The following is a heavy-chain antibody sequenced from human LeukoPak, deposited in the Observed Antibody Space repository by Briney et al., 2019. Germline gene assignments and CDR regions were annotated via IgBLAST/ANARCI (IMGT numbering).Heavy chain of an antibody. D-gene: IGHD2-15*01. V-gene: IGHV4-59*01. Sequence: PSETLSLTCTVSGGSINTYYWSRLRQPPGKGLEWIGYISGSGSPSYNSSLKSRVTISIDTSKKQFSLMLSSVTAADTAIYYCARSTQRYCSGGTCFPYWFDPWGRGALVTVSS. CDR2: ISGSGSP. CDR3: ARSTQRYCSGGTCFPYWFDP. CDR1: GGSINTYY. J-gene: IGHJ5*02.